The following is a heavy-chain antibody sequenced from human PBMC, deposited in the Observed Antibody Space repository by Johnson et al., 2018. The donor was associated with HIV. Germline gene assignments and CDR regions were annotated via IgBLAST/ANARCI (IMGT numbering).Heavy chain of an antibody. CDR3: TTDLRVTTSLRAFDI. V-gene: IGHV3-30*03. CDR1: GFTFSTYG. J-gene: IGHJ3*02. Sequence: VQLVESGGGVVQPGRSLRLSCAASGFTFSTYGMHWVRQAPGKGLEWVAVITYDGSNQYYGDSVKGRFTISRDNSKNTLYLQMNSLRAEDTAVYYCTTDLRVTTSLRAFDIWGQGTMVTVSS. D-gene: IGHD4-17*01. CDR2: ITYDGSNQ.